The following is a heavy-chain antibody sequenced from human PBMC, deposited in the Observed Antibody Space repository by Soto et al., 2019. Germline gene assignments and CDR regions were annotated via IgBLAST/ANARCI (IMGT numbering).Heavy chain of an antibody. CDR3: ARVRGSVYGSGSYGDALDI. Sequence: QVQLVQSGAEVKKPGSSVKVSCKASGGTFSSYAISWVRQAPGQGLEWMGGIIPIFGTANYAQKFQGRVTITADESTSTAYMELSSLRSEDTAVYYCARVRGSVYGSGSYGDALDIWGQGTMVTVSS. V-gene: IGHV1-69*01. CDR2: IIPIFGTA. CDR1: GGTFSSYA. J-gene: IGHJ3*02. D-gene: IGHD3-10*01.